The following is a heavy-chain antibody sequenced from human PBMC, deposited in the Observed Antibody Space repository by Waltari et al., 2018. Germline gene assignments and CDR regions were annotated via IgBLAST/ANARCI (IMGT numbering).Heavy chain of an antibody. V-gene: IGHV1-69*01. Sequence: QVQLVQSGAEVKKPGSSVKVSCKASRGTFSSYAISWVRQAPGQGLEWMGGIIPIFGTANDAPKFQGRVTITAHESTRTAYMELSSLRCEDTAVYYCARPDYYDSSGYDDWGQGTMVTVSS. CDR3: ARPDYYDSSGYDD. CDR2: IIPIFGTA. CDR1: RGTFSSYA. D-gene: IGHD3-22*01. J-gene: IGHJ4*02.